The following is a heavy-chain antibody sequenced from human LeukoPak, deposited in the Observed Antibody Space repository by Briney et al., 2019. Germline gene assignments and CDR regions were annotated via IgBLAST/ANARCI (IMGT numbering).Heavy chain of an antibody. CDR2: ISSGTII. Sequence: PGGSLRLFCAASGFDFSDHYMSWIRQAPGRGLEWLTSISSGTIIYYADSLMGRFTVSRDDAKNSLYLQMSGLGAEDTAVYYCGRVRSLAVVTSWFDSWGQGTLVTVSS. V-gene: IGHV3-11*01. CDR1: GFDFSDHY. J-gene: IGHJ5*01. D-gene: IGHD6-19*01. CDR3: GRVRSLAVVTSWFDS.